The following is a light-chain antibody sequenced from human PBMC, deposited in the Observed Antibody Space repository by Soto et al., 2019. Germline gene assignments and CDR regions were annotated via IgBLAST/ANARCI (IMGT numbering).Light chain of an antibody. J-gene: IGKJ4*01. CDR1: RSVPSSY. CDR2: TAS. V-gene: IGKV3-20*01. CDR3: QQYGTAPLT. Sequence: EIVLTQSPGILSLSLGERATLSCRASRSVPSSYLAWYQQKPGQAPRLLIFTASTRATGLPDRFSGSGFGTDFTLTISRLEPEDSAVYYCQQYGTAPLTFGGGAKVEI.